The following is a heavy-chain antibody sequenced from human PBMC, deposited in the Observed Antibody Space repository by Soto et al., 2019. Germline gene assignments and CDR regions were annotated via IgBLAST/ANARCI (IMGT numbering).Heavy chain of an antibody. CDR3: AHNLGYCSSTSCYDYFDY. V-gene: IGHV3-23*01. D-gene: IGHD2-2*01. Sequence: GGSLRLSCAASGFTFSSYAMSWVRQAPGKGLEWVSAISGSGGSTYYADSVKGRFTISRDNSKNTLYLQMNSLRAEDTAVYYSAHNLGYCSSTSCYDYFDYWGQGTLVTVSS. J-gene: IGHJ4*02. CDR2: ISGSGGST. CDR1: GFTFSSYA.